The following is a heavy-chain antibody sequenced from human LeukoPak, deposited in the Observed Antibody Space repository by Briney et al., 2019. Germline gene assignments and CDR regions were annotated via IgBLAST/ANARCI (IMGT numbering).Heavy chain of an antibody. J-gene: IGHJ5*02. CDR1: GGSISSYY. CDR2: IYYSGST. Sequence: PSETLSLTCTVSGGSISSYYWSWIRQPPGKGLEWIGYIYYSGSTNYNPSLKSRVTISVDTSKNQFSLKLSSVTAADTAVYYCERWSKGYYDSSGYYYEAWFDPWGQGTLVTVSS. CDR3: ERWSKGYYDSSGYYYEAWFDP. D-gene: IGHD3-22*01. V-gene: IGHV4-59*01.